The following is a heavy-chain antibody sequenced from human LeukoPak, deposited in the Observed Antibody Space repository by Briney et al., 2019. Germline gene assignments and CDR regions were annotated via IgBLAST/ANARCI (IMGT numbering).Heavy chain of an antibody. CDR1: GGTFTSNY. CDR3: ARDNSVREEAWWFNP. D-gene: IGHD3-10*01. V-gene: IGHV1-46*01. Sequence: ASVKVSCKASGGTFTSNYMHWVRQAPGQGLEWMGVISPSGGSTTYAQKFQGRVTLTRDMSTSADYLELSSLRSEDTAVYYCARDNSVREEAWWFNPWGQGTLVTVSS. CDR2: ISPSGGST. J-gene: IGHJ5*02.